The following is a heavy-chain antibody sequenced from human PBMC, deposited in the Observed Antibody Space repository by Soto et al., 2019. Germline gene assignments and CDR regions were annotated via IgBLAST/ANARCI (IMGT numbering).Heavy chain of an antibody. D-gene: IGHD1-26*01. J-gene: IGHJ4*02. Sequence: SQTLSLTCAISGDSVSNNGATWNWIRQSPSRGLEWLGRAYYRSRWIYDYAMSVKSRISINPDTSKNQVSLQLNSVTPADTAVYYCARDPPDFNSGFDSWGQGSLVTVSS. CDR3: ARDPPDFNSGFDS. V-gene: IGHV6-1*01. CDR1: GDSVSNNGAT. CDR2: AYYRSRWIY.